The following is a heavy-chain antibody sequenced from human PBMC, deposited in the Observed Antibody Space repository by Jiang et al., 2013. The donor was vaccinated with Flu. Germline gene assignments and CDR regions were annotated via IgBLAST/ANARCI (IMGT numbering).Heavy chain of an antibody. Sequence: QSGSELTKPGASVKISCKASGYTFTKYPMNWVRQAPGQGLEWVGWINTISGNPTYAQAFTSRFVFSLDTSVSTAYLQISGLKTEDTAIYYCSTLQPRIAAPEFWGQGTLVTASS. J-gene: IGHJ4*02. CDR3: STLQPRIAAPEF. D-gene: IGHD6-13*01. CDR2: INTISGNP. CDR1: GYTFTKYP. V-gene: IGHV7-4-1*02.